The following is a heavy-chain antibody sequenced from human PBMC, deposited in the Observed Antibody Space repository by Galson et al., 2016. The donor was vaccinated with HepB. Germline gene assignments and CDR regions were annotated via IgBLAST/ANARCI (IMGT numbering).Heavy chain of an antibody. V-gene: IGHV6-1*01. CDR2: TYYKTKWYN. CDR3: ARNRGSNSFEGPVDYGMDV. CDR1: GDSVSSNSAA. Sequence: CAISGDSVSSNSAAWNWIRQSPSRGLEWLGRTYYKTKWYNDYAVSVKSRITINPDTSKNQFSLQPNSVTPEDTAIYYCARNRGSNSFEGPVDYGMDVWGQGTTVTVSS. D-gene: IGHD1-26*01. J-gene: IGHJ6*02.